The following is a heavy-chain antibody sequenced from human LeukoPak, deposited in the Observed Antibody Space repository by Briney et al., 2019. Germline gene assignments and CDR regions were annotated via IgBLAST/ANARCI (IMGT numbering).Heavy chain of an antibody. Sequence: GGSLRLSCAASAFTFSSYWMHWVRQAPGKGLVWVSRINIDGSNTNYADSVKGRFTISRDNAKNTLYLQMDSLRAEDTAVYYCARSLGGAYDYWGQGTLVTVSS. V-gene: IGHV3-74*01. CDR3: ARSLGGAYDY. CDR2: INIDGSNT. J-gene: IGHJ4*02. D-gene: IGHD1-26*01. CDR1: AFTFSSYW.